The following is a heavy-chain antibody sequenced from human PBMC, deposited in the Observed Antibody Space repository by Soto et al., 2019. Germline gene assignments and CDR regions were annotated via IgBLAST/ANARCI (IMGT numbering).Heavy chain of an antibody. Sequence: LGGSLRLSCAASGFTFSSYAMSWVRQAPGKGLEWVSAISGSGGSTYYAESVKGRFTISRDNSKNTLYLQMNSLRAEDTAVYYCAKTWFLWSQNDYWGQGTLVTVSS. J-gene: IGHJ4*02. CDR2: ISGSGGST. CDR1: GFTFSSYA. CDR3: AKTWFLWSQNDY. V-gene: IGHV3-23*01. D-gene: IGHD3-10*01.